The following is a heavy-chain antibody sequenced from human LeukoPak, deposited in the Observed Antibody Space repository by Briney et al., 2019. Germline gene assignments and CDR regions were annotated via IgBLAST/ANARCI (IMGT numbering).Heavy chain of an antibody. CDR1: GYTFNNYY. CDR2: INPSGGGT. J-gene: IGHJ4*02. D-gene: IGHD6-19*01. V-gene: IGHV1-46*02. CDR3: ARQAAYSSAIGMGY. Sequence: GASVKVSCKASGYTFNNYYMYWVRQAPGQGLEWMGMINPSGGGTSYAQKFQGRVTMTRDTSTRTVYMEVSSLKPEDTAVYYCARQAAYSSAIGMGYWGQGTLVTVSS.